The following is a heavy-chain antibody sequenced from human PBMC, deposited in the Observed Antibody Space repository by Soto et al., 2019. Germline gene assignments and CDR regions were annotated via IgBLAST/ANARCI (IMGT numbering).Heavy chain of an antibody. CDR3: AREGLVVVPAPVDTGYYYYRMDV. V-gene: IGHV1-2*04. J-gene: IGHJ6*02. Sequence: ASVKVSCKASGYTFTGYYIHWVRQAPGQGLEWMGWINPNSGGTNYAQKFQGWVTMTRDTSISTAYMELSRLRSDDTAVYYCAREGLVVVPAPVDTGYYYYRMDVWGQGTTVTVSS. D-gene: IGHD2-2*01. CDR2: INPNSGGT. CDR1: GYTFTGYY.